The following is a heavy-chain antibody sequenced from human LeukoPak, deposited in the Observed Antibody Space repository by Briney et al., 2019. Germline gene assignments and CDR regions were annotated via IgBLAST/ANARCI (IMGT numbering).Heavy chain of an antibody. D-gene: IGHD1-14*01. CDR1: GYSFTNYW. CDR2: IYPGDSDT. Sequence: GESLKISCKGSGYSFTNYWIAWMRQMPGKGQEWMGIIYPGDSDTRYSPSFQGQVTISADKSISTAYLQWSSLKASDTAMYYCARGIMSNRYYFDYWGQGTLVTVSS. CDR3: ARGIMSNRYYFDY. V-gene: IGHV5-51*01. J-gene: IGHJ4*02.